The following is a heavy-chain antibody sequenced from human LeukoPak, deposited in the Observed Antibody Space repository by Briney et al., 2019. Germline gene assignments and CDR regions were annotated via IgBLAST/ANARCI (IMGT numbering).Heavy chain of an antibody. CDR1: GFTFSSYA. Sequence: GGSLRLSCAASGFTFSSYAMSWVRQAPGKGLEWVSVISGSGGSTYYADSVKGQFTISRDNSKNTLYLQMNSLRAEDTAVYYCAREGYSSSCDYWGQGTLVTVSS. J-gene: IGHJ4*02. CDR3: AREGYSSSCDY. V-gene: IGHV3-23*01. D-gene: IGHD6-13*01. CDR2: ISGSGGST.